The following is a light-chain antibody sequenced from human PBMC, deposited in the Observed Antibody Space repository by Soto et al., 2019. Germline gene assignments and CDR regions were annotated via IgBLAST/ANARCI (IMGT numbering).Light chain of an antibody. Sequence: QSVLTQPPSASGTTGQRVTISCSGSSSNIGSNTVNWYQQLPGTAPKLLIYSNNQRPSGVPDRFSASKSGKSASLAISGLPSEDEADYYCAAWDDSLNGAVFGGGTQLTVL. CDR2: SNN. CDR1: SSNIGSNT. J-gene: IGLJ7*01. V-gene: IGLV1-44*01. CDR3: AAWDDSLNGAV.